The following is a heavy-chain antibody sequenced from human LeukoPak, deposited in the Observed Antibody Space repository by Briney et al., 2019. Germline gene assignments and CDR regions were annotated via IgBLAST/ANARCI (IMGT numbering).Heavy chain of an antibody. J-gene: IGHJ4*02. CDR3: ARARASEGYGDYEGVDY. CDR1: GFTFSSYG. V-gene: IGHV3-33*01. D-gene: IGHD4-17*01. Sequence: GGSLRLSCAASGFTFSSYGMHWVRQAPGKGLEWVAVIWYDGSNKYYADSVKGRFTISRDNSKNTLYLQMNSLRAEDTAVYYCARARASEGYGDYEGVDYWGQGTLVTVSS. CDR2: IWYDGSNK.